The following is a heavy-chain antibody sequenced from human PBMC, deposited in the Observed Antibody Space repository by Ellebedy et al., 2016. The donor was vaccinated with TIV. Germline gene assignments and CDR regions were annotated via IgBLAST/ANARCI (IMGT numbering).Heavy chain of an antibody. CDR2: INPSGGST. D-gene: IGHD6-6*01. V-gene: IGHV1-46*03. CDR3: ARGGEAARPSLLGRDY. Sequence: ASVKVSCXASGYSFTSYYLHWVRQAPGQGLEWMGIINPSGGSTSYAQKFQGRVTMTRDTSTSTVYMELSSLRSEDTAVYYCARGGEAARPSLLGRDYWGQGTLVTVSS. CDR1: GYSFTSYY. J-gene: IGHJ4*02.